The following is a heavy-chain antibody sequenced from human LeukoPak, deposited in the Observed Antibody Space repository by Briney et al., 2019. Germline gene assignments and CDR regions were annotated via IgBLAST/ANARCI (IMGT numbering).Heavy chain of an antibody. D-gene: IGHD5-18*01. CDR2: ISSSHSTI. CDR1: GFTFSSYA. J-gene: IGHJ4*02. V-gene: IGHV3-48*03. Sequence: GGSLRLSCAASGFTFSSYAMNWVRQAPGKGLERVSYISSSHSTIYYAGSVKGRFTIYRDNAKNSLYLQMHSLRAEDTAVYYCARDSGYSYGVSAFDYWGQGTLVTVSS. CDR3: ARDSGYSYGVSAFDY.